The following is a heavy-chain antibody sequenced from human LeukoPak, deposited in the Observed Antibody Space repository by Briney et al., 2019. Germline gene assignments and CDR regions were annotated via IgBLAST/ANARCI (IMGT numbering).Heavy chain of an antibody. D-gene: IGHD3-10*01. J-gene: IGHJ6*02. CDR3: ARVRGVIRHYYYYGMDV. Sequence: PSETLSLTCAVYDGSFSSYYWSWIRQPPGKGLEWIGEINHSGSTNYNPSLKSRVTISVDTSKNQFSLKLSSVTAADTAVYYCARVRGVIRHYYYYGMDVWGQGTTVTVSS. V-gene: IGHV4-34*01. CDR2: INHSGST. CDR1: DGSFSSYY.